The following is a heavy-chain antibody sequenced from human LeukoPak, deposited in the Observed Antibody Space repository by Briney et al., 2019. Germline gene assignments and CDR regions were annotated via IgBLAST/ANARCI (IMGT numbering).Heavy chain of an antibody. Sequence: GGSLRLSCAASGFTFSKNAMSWVRQAPGKGLEWVSSITSSGSATCYADSVKGRFTISRDNSKNTLYLKMNSLRVEDTAVYYCAKEGARYCSGGSCPLFQHWGQGTLVTVSS. CDR3: AKEGARYCSGGSCPLFQH. CDR1: GFTFSKNA. J-gene: IGHJ1*01. V-gene: IGHV3-23*01. D-gene: IGHD2-15*01. CDR2: ITSSGSAT.